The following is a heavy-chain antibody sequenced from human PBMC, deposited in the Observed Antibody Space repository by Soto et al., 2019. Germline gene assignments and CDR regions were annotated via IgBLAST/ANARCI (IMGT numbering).Heavy chain of an antibody. CDR3: ARRRTSYGMDV. CDR2: IDYSGST. V-gene: IGHV4-39*01. Sequence: SETLSLTCAVSGGSISTYNYYWGCIRQPPGKGLEWIGSIDYSGSTYYNPSLKSRVTISVDASKNQFSLKVSSGTAADTAVYYCARRRTSYGMDVWGQGTTVTVSS. J-gene: IGHJ6*02. CDR1: GGSISTYNYY.